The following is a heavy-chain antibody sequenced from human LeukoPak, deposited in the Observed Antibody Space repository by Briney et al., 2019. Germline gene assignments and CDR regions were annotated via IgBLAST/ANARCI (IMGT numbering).Heavy chain of an antibody. CDR1: GYTFTGYY. J-gene: IGHJ6*03. V-gene: IGHV1-2*02. CDR2: INPNSGGT. CDR3: ARGWSGSYYSHYYYYMDV. D-gene: IGHD1-26*01. Sequence: DSVKVSCKASGYTFTGYYMHWVRQAPGQGLEWMGWINPNSGGTNYAQKFQGRVTMTRDTSISTAYMELSRLRSDDTAVYYCARGWSGSYYSHYYYYMDVWGKGTTVTVSS.